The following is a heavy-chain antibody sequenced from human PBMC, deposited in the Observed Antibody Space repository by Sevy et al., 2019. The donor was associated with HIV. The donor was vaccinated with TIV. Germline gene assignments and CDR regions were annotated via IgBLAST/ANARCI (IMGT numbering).Heavy chain of an antibody. CDR1: DDSINSYY. CDR2: IYNNIGST. V-gene: IGHV4-59*08. J-gene: IGHJ4*02. D-gene: IGHD2-2*01. Sequence: LTCSVSDDSINSYYWSWIRQPPGKGLEWIGYIYNNIGSTSYNPSLTSRVTISVDTSKNHFSLKLTSLTAADTAIYYCARGAVVIGTAATPVLDFWGLGSLVTVSS. CDR3: ARGAVVIGTAATPVLDF.